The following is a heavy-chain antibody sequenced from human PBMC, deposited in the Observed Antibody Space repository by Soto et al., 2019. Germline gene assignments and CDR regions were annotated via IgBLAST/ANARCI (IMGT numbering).Heavy chain of an antibody. CDR1: GSTFSSYA. CDR3: ARVTFPGTHYWYFDL. D-gene: IGHD6-13*01. CDR2: IIPIFGTA. J-gene: IGHJ2*01. V-gene: IGHV1-69*13. Sequence: SVKVSCTASGSTFSSYAISWVRQAPGQGLERMGGIIPIFGTANYAQKFQGRATIPANEATSTAYMELTILISEDTAVYYFARVTFPGTHYWYFDLWGRGTLVTVPS.